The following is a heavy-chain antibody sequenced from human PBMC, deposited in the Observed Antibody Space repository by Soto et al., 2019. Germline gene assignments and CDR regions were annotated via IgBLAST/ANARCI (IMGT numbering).Heavy chain of an antibody. D-gene: IGHD3-3*01. CDR3: ARDPFFDFWSGFYRIYCYSYCMDF. Sequence: ASVKVSCKASGYTFTSYDINRVRQATGQGLEWMGWMNPNSGNTGYAQKFQGRVTMTRNTSISTAYMELSSLRSEDTAVYYCARDPFFDFWSGFYRIYCYSYCMDFWGQGITVTVFS. CDR2: MNPNSGNT. CDR1: GYTFTSYD. J-gene: IGHJ6*02. V-gene: IGHV1-8*01.